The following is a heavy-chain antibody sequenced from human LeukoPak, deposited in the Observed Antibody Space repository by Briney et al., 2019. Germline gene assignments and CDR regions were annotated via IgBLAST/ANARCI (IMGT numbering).Heavy chain of an antibody. D-gene: IGHD4-17*01. V-gene: IGHV4-39*07. J-gene: IGHJ4*02. CDR3: ARTGDYVPNLSFDY. CDR1: GGSISSSSYY. Sequence: SETLSLTCTVSGGSISSSSYYWGWIRQPPGKGLEWIGSIYYSGSTYYNPSLKSRVTISVDTSKNQFSLKLSSVTAADTAVYYCARTGDYVPNLSFDYWGQGTLVTVSS. CDR2: IYYSGST.